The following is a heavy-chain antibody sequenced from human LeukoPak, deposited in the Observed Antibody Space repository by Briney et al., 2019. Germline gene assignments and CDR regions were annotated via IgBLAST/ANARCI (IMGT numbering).Heavy chain of an antibody. Sequence: PGGSLRLSCAASGFTFSSYAMSWVRQAPGKGLEWVSAISGSGESTYYADSVKGRFTFSRDNSKNTLYLQMNSLRAEDTAVYYCARAEVTMIVVVIIPTFDYWGQGTLVTVSS. CDR2: ISGSGEST. CDR3: ARAEVTMIVVVIIPTFDY. CDR1: GFTFSSYA. J-gene: IGHJ4*02. V-gene: IGHV3-23*01. D-gene: IGHD3-22*01.